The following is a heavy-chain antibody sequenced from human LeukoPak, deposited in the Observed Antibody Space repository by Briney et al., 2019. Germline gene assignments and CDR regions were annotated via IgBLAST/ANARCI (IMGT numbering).Heavy chain of an antibody. V-gene: IGHV2-5*01. CDR3: SHSSYRYYYDSSGSYCFDY. J-gene: IGHJ4*02. D-gene: IGHD3-22*01. CDR2: IYLNDDT. CDR1: EFSLSTSGVG. Sequence: ESGPTLSKPTPTLTLTCTYTEFSLSTSGVGVGWIRQPPGKALEWLAPIYLNDDTRYSPSLKSRLTITKESSKNQVVLTMTNMDPVDTATYYCSHSSYRYYYDSSGSYCFDYWGQGTLVTVSS.